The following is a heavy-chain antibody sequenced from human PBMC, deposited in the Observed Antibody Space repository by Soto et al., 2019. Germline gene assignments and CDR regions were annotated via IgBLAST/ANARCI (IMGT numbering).Heavy chain of an antibody. J-gene: IGHJ3*02. Sequence: EVQLVESGGGLVQPGGSLRLSCAASGFTVSSNYMSWVRQAPGKGLEWVSVIYSGGSTYYADSVKGRFTISRHNSKNTRYLQMNSRRAEDTAVYYCARGSPGYSSGWRRGAFDIWGQGTMVTVSS. V-gene: IGHV3-53*04. CDR3: ARGSPGYSSGWRRGAFDI. CDR1: GFTVSSNY. D-gene: IGHD6-19*01. CDR2: IYSGGST.